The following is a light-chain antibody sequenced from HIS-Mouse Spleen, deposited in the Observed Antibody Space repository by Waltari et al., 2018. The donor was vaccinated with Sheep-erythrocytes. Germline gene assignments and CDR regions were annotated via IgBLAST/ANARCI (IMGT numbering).Light chain of an antibody. CDR3: CSYAGSSTWV. CDR1: SSDVGSYHL. Sequence: QSALTQPASVSGSPGQSITISCTGTSSDVGSYHLVFWYQQHPGKAPKLMIYEGSKRPSGVSNRFSGSKSGNTASLTSSGLQAEDEADYYCCSYAGSSTWVFGGGTKLTVL. V-gene: IGLV2-23*01. J-gene: IGLJ3*02. CDR2: EGS.